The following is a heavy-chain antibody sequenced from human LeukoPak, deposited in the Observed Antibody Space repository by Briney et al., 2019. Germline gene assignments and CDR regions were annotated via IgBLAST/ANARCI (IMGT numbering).Heavy chain of an antibody. D-gene: IGHD1-1*01. CDR3: TEAGTNPDAFDI. CDR2: IRSKASGGTT. J-gene: IGHJ3*02. V-gene: IGHV3-49*03. CDR1: GFTFGDYA. Sequence: GRSLRLSCTASGFTFGDYAMSWFRQAPGEGLEWVGFIRSKASGGTTEYAASGKGRFTISRDDSKSIAYLQMNSLKTEDTAVYYCTEAGTNPDAFDIWGQGTMVTVSS.